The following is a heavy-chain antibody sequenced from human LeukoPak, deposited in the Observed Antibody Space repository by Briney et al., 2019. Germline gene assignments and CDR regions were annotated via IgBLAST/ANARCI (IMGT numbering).Heavy chain of an antibody. J-gene: IGHJ4*02. Sequence: GGSLRLSCAASGFTFSSYGMSWVRQAPGKGLEWVSAISGSGGSTYYADSVKGRFTISRDNSKNPLYLQMNSLRAEDTAVYYCAKDWEPHCGGDCGQVGYWGQGTLVTVSS. V-gene: IGHV3-23*01. CDR2: ISGSGGST. D-gene: IGHD2-21*02. CDR1: GFTFSSYG. CDR3: AKDWEPHCGGDCGQVGY.